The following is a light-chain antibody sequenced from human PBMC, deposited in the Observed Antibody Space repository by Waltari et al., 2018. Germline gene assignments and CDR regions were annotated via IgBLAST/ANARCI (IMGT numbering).Light chain of an antibody. CDR1: QRLSVPY. J-gene: IGKJ1*01. Sequence: EIVLTQSPGTLSLSPGERATLSCRASQRLSVPYLAWYHQKPGQAPRLLIYGASSRATGIPDRFSGSGSGTDFTLTISRLEPEDFAVYYCQQYGNTPWTSGQGTKVEIK. V-gene: IGKV3-20*01. CDR3: QQYGNTPWT. CDR2: GAS.